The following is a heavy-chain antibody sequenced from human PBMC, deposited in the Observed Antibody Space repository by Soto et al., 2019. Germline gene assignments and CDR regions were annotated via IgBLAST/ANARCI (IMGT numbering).Heavy chain of an antibody. Sequence: EGQLVESGGGLVQPGGSLRLSCEASGLTFSSYWMTWVRQAPGKGLEWVADIKPDGSEKYYVDSVEGRFTISRDNAKSSIYLEMNSLRVEDTAVYYCARSITTLGVVTISDDNWFDPWGQGTPVTVSS. V-gene: IGHV3-7*03. J-gene: IGHJ5*02. CDR2: IKPDGSEK. CDR3: ARSITTLGVVTISDDNWFDP. CDR1: GLTFSSYW. D-gene: IGHD3-3*01.